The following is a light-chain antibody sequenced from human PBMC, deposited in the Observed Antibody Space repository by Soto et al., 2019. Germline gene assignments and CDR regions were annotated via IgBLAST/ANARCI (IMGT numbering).Light chain of an antibody. V-gene: IGKV3-20*01. CDR3: QQYDISPRT. Sequence: EIVLTQSPGTLSLSPGERATLSCRASQSVSSSYLAWYQHKPGQAPRLLIYGASSRATGIPDRFSGSGSGTDFTLTISILEPEDFAVYYCQQYDISPRTFGQGTKLEIK. CDR1: QSVSSSY. CDR2: GAS. J-gene: IGKJ2*01.